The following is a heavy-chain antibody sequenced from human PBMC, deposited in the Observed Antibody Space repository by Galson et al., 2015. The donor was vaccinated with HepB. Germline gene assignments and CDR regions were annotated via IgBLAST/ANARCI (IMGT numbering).Heavy chain of an antibody. CDR3: ARSDIVVVPAAMGDNWFDP. Sequence: RQPPGKGLEWIGYIYYSGSTYYNPSLKSRVTISVDTSKNQFSLKLSSVTAADTAVYYCARSDIVVVPAAMGDNWFDPWGQGTLVTVSS. V-gene: IGHV4-30-4*01. D-gene: IGHD2-2*01. J-gene: IGHJ5*02. CDR2: IYYSGST.